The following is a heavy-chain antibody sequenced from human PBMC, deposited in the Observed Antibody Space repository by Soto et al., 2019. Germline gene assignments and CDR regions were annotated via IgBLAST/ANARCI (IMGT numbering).Heavy chain of an antibody. D-gene: IGHD6-13*01. V-gene: IGHV4-34*01. CDR1: AESFSGYY. J-gene: IGHJ4*02. CDR3: PRGVRSPSSWHSDY. CDR2: IHDSGST. Sequence: SETLSLTCAVYAESFSGYYCSWIRHPPGKGLEWIGEIHDSGSTNYNPSLKSRLIISVDTSRSQFSLKLSSVTAADTAVYYCPRGVRSPSSWHSDYLEQGPRVAV.